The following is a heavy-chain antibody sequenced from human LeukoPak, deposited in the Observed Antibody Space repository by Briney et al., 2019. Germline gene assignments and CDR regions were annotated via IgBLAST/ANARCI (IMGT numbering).Heavy chain of an antibody. CDR2: IIPIFGTA. Sequence: SVKVSCKASGGTFSSYAISWVRQAPGQGLEWMGRIIPIFGTANYAQKFQGRVTITADESTSTAYMELSSLRSEDTAVYYCARGQDYYGSGSCYCFDYWGQGTLVTVSS. D-gene: IGHD3-10*01. CDR3: ARGQDYYGSGSCYCFDY. CDR1: GGTFSSYA. V-gene: IGHV1-69*15. J-gene: IGHJ4*02.